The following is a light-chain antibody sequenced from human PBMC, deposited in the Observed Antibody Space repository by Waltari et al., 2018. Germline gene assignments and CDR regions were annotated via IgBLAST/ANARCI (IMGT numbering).Light chain of an antibody. CDR3: AAWDDSLSGRV. CDR1: SPNIGSNY. V-gene: IGLV1-47*01. Sequence: QSVLTQPPPASGTPGQRVTISCSGSSPNIGSNYVYWYQQHPGTAPKLLSYTSDQRPSGVPDRFSGSKSGTSASLAISGLRSEDEADYYCAAWDDSLSGRVFGGGTKLTVL. CDR2: TSD. J-gene: IGLJ3*02.